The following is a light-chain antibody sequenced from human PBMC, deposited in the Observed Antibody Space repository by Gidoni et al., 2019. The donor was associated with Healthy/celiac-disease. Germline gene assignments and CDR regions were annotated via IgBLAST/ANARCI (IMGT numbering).Light chain of an antibody. CDR1: QSVLYSSNNKNY. V-gene: IGKV4-1*01. CDR2: WAS. Sequence: ATINCKSSQSVLYSSNNKNYLAWYQQKPGQPPKLLIYWASTRESGVPDRFSGSGSGTDFTLTISSLQAEDVAVYYCQQYYSTPRTFGQGTKVEIK. J-gene: IGKJ1*01. CDR3: QQYYSTPRT.